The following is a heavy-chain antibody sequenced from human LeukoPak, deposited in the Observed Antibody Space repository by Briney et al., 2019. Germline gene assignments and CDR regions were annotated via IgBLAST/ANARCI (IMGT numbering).Heavy chain of an antibody. J-gene: IGHJ6*02. CDR3: ARWDETSRYYYGMDV. V-gene: IGHV5-51*01. D-gene: IGHD1-26*01. Sequence: GESLKISCKGSGYSFTSYWIGWVRQMPGKGLEWMGIIYPGDSDTRYSPSFQGQVTISADKSISTAYLQWSSLKASDTAMYYCARWDETSRYYYGMDVWGQGTTVTVSS. CDR2: IYPGDSDT. CDR1: GYSFTSYW.